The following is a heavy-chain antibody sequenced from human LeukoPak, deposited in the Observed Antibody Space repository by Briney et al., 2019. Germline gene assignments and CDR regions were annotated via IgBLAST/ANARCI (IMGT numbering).Heavy chain of an antibody. CDR1: GFTFSSFW. J-gene: IGHJ4*02. D-gene: IGHD3-10*01. V-gene: IGHV3-7*05. CDR2: IKEDGSME. Sequence: GGSLRLSCAASGFTFSSFWMSWVRQAPGKGLEWVAHIKEDGSMESYVDSVKGRFTISRDNAKNSVYLQMNSLRAEDTAVYYCTTVLSTMVRGVISYWGQGTLVTVSS. CDR3: TTVLSTMVRGVISY.